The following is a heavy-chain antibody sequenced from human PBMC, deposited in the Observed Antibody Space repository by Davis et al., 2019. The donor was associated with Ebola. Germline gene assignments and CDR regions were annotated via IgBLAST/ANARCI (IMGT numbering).Heavy chain of an antibody. J-gene: IGHJ5*02. Sequence: ASVKVSCKASGYTFTSYGISWVRQAPGQGLEWMGWISAYNGNTNYAQKLQGRVTMTTDTSTSTAYMELRSQGSDDTAVYYCARGWSVVATIRKGRFDPWGQGTLVTVSS. CDR1: GYTFTSYG. D-gene: IGHD5-12*01. V-gene: IGHV1-18*01. CDR2: ISAYNGNT. CDR3: ARGWSVVATIRKGRFDP.